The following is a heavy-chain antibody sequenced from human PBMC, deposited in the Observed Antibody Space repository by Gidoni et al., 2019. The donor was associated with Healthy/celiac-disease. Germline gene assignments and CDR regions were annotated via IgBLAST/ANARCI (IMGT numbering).Heavy chain of an antibody. CDR3: ARGYVYQLLFDY. V-gene: IGHV4-39*07. D-gene: IGHD2-2*01. J-gene: IGHJ4*02. CDR2: IYYSGST. Sequence: QLQLQESGPGLVKPSETLSLTCTVPGGSISSSSYYWGWIRQPPGKGLEWIGSIYYSGSTYYNPSLKSRVTISVDTSKNQFSLKLSSVTAADTAVYYCARGYVYQLLFDYWGQGTLVTVSS. CDR1: GGSISSSSYY.